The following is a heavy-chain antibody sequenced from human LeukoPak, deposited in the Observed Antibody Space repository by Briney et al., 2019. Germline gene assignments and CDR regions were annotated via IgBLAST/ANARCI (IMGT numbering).Heavy chain of an antibody. CDR3: ARLDYDILAGYHDAFDI. D-gene: IGHD3-9*01. CDR2: IYPGDSDT. Sequence: GESLKISCKGSGYSFTSYWIGWVRQMPGKGLEWMGIIYPGDSDTRYSPPFQGQVTISADKSISNAYLQWSSLKASDTAMYYCARLDYDILAGYHDAFDIWGQGKMVTVSS. V-gene: IGHV5-51*01. CDR1: GYSFTSYW. J-gene: IGHJ3*02.